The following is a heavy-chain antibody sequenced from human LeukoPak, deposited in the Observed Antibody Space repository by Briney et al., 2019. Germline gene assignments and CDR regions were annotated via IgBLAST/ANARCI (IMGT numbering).Heavy chain of an antibody. J-gene: IGHJ5*02. Sequence: ASVKVFCKASGYTFTSYGISWVRQAPGQGLEWMGWISAYNGNTNYAQKLQGRVTMTTDTSTSTAYMELRSLRSDDTAVYYCARLRSSLNWFDPWGQGTLVTVSS. CDR1: GYTFTSYG. CDR3: ARLRSSLNWFDP. D-gene: IGHD6-13*01. V-gene: IGHV1-18*04. CDR2: ISAYNGNT.